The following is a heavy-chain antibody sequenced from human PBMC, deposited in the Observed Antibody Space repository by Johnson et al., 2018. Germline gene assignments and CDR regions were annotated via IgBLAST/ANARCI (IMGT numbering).Heavy chain of an antibody. V-gene: IGHV3-64*01. CDR2: ISSDGHNT. CDR3: ARGHSRWYDPNYFDY. J-gene: IGHJ4*02. Sequence: EVQLVESGGGLVQPGGSLRLSCAASGFTFSSYAMHWVRQAPGKGLECVSGISSDGHNTYYANSVKGRFTITRDNSKNTLYLQLGSLRADDMAVYYCARGHSRWYDPNYFDYWGQGALVTVSS. D-gene: IGHD6-13*01. CDR1: GFTFSSYA.